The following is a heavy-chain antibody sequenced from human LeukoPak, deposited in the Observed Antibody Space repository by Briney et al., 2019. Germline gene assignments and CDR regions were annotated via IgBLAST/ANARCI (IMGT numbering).Heavy chain of an antibody. CDR3: ARDAGHQLSRRYYYAMDV. CDR1: GGSISSGGHY. V-gene: IGHV4-61*02. CDR2: ISSTGST. J-gene: IGHJ6*02. Sequence: SQTLSLTCTVSGGSISSGGHYWSWIRQPAGKGLEYLGRISSTGSTNYNPSLRSRVTISAYTSKNHFSLKLTSVTAADTAVYYCARDAGHQLSRRYYYAMDVWGQGTTVTVSS. D-gene: IGHD1-1*01.